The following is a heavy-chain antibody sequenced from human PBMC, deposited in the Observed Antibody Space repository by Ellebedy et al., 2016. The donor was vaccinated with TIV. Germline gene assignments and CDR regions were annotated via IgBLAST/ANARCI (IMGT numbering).Heavy chain of an antibody. CDR1: GGTFSSYA. V-gene: IGHV1-69*13. CDR2: IIPIFGTA. Sequence: ASVKVSCXASGGTFSSYAISWVRQAPGQGLEWMGGIIPIFGTANYAQKFQGRVTITADESTSTAYMELSSLRSEGTAVYYCARGSKRVITFTYYYYGMDVWGQGTTVTVSS. CDR3: ARGSKRVITFTYYYYGMDV. J-gene: IGHJ6*02. D-gene: IGHD3-22*01.